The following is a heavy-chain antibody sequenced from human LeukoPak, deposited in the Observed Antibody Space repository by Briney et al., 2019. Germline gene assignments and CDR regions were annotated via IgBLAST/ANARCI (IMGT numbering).Heavy chain of an antibody. V-gene: IGHV4-4*09. CDR3: ARQKCTSTSCLTKNAFDI. D-gene: IGHD2-2*01. Sequence: SETLSLTCTVSGSTSSYYWSWIRQPPGKGLEWIGYIYTSGSTNYNPSLKSRVTISVDTSKNQFSLDLSSVTAADTAVYYCARQKCTSTSCLTKNAFDIWGQGTMVTASS. CDR1: GSTSSYY. CDR2: IYTSGST. J-gene: IGHJ3*02.